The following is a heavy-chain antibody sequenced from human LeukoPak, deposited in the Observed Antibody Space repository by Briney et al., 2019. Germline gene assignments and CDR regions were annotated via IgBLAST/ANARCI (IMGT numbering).Heavy chain of an antibody. CDR1: GFTVSSNY. Sequence: GGSLRLSCAASGFTVSSNYMSWVRQAPGKGLEWVSVIYSGGSTYYADSVKGRFTISRDNSKNTLYLQMNSLRAEDTAVYYCAKEDGLGTAMVRYYYGMDVWGQGTTVTVSS. CDR2: IYSGGST. CDR3: AKEDGLGTAMVRYYYGMDV. V-gene: IGHV3-53*01. D-gene: IGHD5-18*01. J-gene: IGHJ6*02.